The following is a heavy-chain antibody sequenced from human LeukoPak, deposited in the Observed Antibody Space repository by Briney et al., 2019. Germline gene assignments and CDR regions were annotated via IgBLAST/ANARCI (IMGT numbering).Heavy chain of an antibody. V-gene: IGHV4-39*07. CDR3: ARDLGRGVITTFDY. CDR2: IYYSGST. D-gene: IGHD3-10*01. CDR1: GGSISSSSYY. J-gene: IGHJ4*02. Sequence: SETLSLTCTVSGGSISSSSYYWGWIRQPPGKGLEWIGSIYYSGSTYYNPSLKSRVTISVDTSKNQFSLKLSSVTAADTAVYYCARDLGRGVITTFDYWGQGTLVTVSS.